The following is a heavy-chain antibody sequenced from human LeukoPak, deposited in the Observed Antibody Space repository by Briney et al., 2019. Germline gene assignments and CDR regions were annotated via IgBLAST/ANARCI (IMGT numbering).Heavy chain of an antibody. CDR2: ISGSGGST. D-gene: IGHD4-17*01. V-gene: IGHV3-23*01. Sequence: GGSLRLSCAASGFTFSSYAMSWVRQAPGKGLEWVSAISGSGGSTYYADSVKGRFTISRDNSKNTLYLQMNSLRAEDTAVYYCATTANSYYYYYMDVWGEGTTVTVSS. CDR3: ATTANSYYYYYMDV. CDR1: GFTFSSYA. J-gene: IGHJ6*03.